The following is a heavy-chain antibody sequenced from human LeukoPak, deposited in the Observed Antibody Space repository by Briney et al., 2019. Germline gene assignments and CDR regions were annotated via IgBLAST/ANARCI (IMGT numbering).Heavy chain of an antibody. V-gene: IGHV4-39*01. Sequence: SETLSLTCTVSGGSISSSSYYWGWIRQPPGKGLEWIGSIYYSGSTYYNPSLKSRVTISVDTSKNQFSLKLSSVTAADTAVYYCACLSAYYYYSMDVWGQGTTVTVSS. CDR3: ACLSAYYYYSMDV. CDR1: GGSISSSSYY. CDR2: IYYSGST. J-gene: IGHJ6*02. D-gene: IGHD2/OR15-2a*01.